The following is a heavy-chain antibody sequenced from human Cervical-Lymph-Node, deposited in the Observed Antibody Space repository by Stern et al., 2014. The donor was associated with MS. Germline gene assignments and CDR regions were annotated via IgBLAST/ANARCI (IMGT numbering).Heavy chain of an antibody. J-gene: IGHJ4*02. Sequence: VQLVESGAEVKKPGASVKVSCKASAYTITDYYTHWVRQAPGHGLEWMGWINPNSGCTYSAQKFQGRLTMTRDTSISTAYMELSSLRSDDTAVYYCARGGGYSYSTLDYWGQGTQVTVSS. CDR1: AYTITDYY. CDR3: ARGGGYSYSTLDY. D-gene: IGHD3-10*01. CDR2: INPNSGCT. V-gene: IGHV1-2*02.